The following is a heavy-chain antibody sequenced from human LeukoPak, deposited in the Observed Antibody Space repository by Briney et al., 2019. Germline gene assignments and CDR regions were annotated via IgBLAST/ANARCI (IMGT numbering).Heavy chain of an antibody. J-gene: IGHJ5*02. V-gene: IGHV7-4-1*02. CDR3: ARDQYTTWIQLWFDVYWFDP. CDR1: GYTCTSHA. D-gene: IGHD5-18*01. Sequence: ASVKVSCKASGYTCTSHAMNWVRQAPGQWLEWMGRINTNTGNPTYAQGFTGRFVFSLDTSVSTAYLQISSLKAEDTAVYYCARDQYTTWIQLWFDVYWFDPWGQGTLVTVSS. CDR2: INTNTGNP.